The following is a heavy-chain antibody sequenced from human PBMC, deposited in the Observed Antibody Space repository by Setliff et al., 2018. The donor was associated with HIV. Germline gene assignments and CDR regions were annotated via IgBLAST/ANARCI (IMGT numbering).Heavy chain of an antibody. J-gene: IGHJ6*02. CDR1: GYTFTSYG. Sequence: ASVKVSCKASGYTFTSYGISWVRQAPGQGLEWMGWISTHSVYSVNKNYAQKFQGRVTITADESTSTAYMELSSLRSEDTAVYYCARDPSPQSERIVVVVAALENYYYYGMDVWGQGTTVTVSS. D-gene: IGHD2-15*01. CDR2: ISTHSVYSVNK. V-gene: IGHV1-18*01. CDR3: ARDPSPQSERIVVVVAALENYYYYGMDV.